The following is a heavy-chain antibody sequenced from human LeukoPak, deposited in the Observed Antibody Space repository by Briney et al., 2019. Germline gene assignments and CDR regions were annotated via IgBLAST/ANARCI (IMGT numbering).Heavy chain of an antibody. D-gene: IGHD2-15*01. CDR2: ISHSGST. Sequence: VKPSETLSLTCTVSGGSISSADYYWSWIRQPPGKGLEWIGEISHSGSTNYNPSLKSRVTISVDSSKNHFSLNLSSVTAADTAVYYCARLILDDSLGNWFDPWGQGTLVTVSS. J-gene: IGHJ5*02. CDR3: ARLILDDSLGNWFDP. CDR1: GGSISSADYY. V-gene: IGHV4-39*02.